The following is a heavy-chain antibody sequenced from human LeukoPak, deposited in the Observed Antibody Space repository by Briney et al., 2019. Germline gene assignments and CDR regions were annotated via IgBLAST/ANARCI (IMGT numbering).Heavy chain of an antibody. V-gene: IGHV3-23*01. D-gene: IGHD5-12*01. J-gene: IGHJ6*03. CDR2: ISGSGGST. CDR3: ARDHTGYEYGSFSYHYQYMDV. CDR1: GFTFSSYG. Sequence: GGSLRLSYAASGFTFSSYGMSWVRQAPGKGLEWVSAISGSGGSTYYADSVKGRFTISRDNSKNTLYLQMNSLGADDTAVYYCARDHTGYEYGSFSYHYQYMDVWGKGTTVTVSS.